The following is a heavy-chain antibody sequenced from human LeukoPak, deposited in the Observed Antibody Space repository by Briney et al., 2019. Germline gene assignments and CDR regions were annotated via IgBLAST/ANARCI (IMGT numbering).Heavy chain of an antibody. V-gene: IGHV1-18*04. CDR3: ASYLHGSGSYYNPSPLDY. CDR1: GYTFTGYY. Sequence: GASVKVSCKASGYTFTGYYMHWVRQAPGQGLEWMGWINPNSGNTNYAQKLQGRVTMTTDTSTSTAYMELRSLRSDDTAVYYCASYLHGSGSYYNPSPLDYWGQGTLVTVSS. J-gene: IGHJ4*02. CDR2: INPNSGNT. D-gene: IGHD3-10*01.